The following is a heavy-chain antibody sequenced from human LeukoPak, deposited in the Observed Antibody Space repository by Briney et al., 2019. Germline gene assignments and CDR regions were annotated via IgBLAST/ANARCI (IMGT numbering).Heavy chain of an antibody. CDR2: MNEDGSER. CDR1: GFTFSKSW. V-gene: IGHV3-7*01. J-gene: IGHJ6*02. CDR3: ATYTHWVAGDV. Sequence: GGSLRLSCAASGFTFSKSWMSWVRQAPGKGLVWVANMNEDGSERDYVDSVKGRFTISRDNARKSLYLQMSSLRAEDTAVYYCATYTHWVAGDVWGQGTTVTVSS. D-gene: IGHD3-16*01.